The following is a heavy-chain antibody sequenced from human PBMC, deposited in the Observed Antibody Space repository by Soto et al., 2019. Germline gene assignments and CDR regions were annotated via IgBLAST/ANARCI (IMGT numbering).Heavy chain of an antibody. D-gene: IGHD3-10*01. CDR3: AKDPRSRFTMVRGVIFWFDP. CDR1: GFTFSSYA. V-gene: IGHV3-23*01. J-gene: IGHJ5*02. CDR2: ISGSGGST. Sequence: GGSLRLSCAASGFTFSSYAMSWVRQAPGKGLEWVSAISGSGGSTYYADSVKGRFTISRDNSKNTLYLQMNSLRAEDTAVYYCAKDPRSRFTMVRGVIFWFDPWGQGTLVTVSS.